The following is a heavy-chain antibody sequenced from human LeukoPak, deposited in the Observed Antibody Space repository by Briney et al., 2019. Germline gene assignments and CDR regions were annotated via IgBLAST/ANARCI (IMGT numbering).Heavy chain of an antibody. J-gene: IGHJ4*02. CDR3: ARSARSGPNRN. CDR1: GYTFTSYY. D-gene: IGHD2-15*01. V-gene: IGHV1-46*01. CDR2: INPSCGST. Sequence: ASVKVSCKASGYTFTSYYMHWVRQAPGQGLEWMGIINPSCGSTSYEQKFQGRVTMTRDTSTSTVYMELSSLRSEDTAVYYCARSARSGPNRNWGQGTLVTVSS.